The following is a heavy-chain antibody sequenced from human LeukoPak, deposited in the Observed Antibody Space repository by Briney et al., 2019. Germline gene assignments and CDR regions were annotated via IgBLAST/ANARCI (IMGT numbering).Heavy chain of an antibody. CDR3: ARSGYYYDSSGYSRRTTVDY. V-gene: IGHV4-39*07. J-gene: IGHJ4*02. CDR2: IYYSGST. CDR1: GGSISSSSYY. Sequence: SETLSLTCTVSGGSISSSSYYWGWIRQPPGKGLEWIGSIYYSGSTYYNPSLKSRVTISVDTSKNQFSLKLSSVTAADTAVYYCARSGYYYDSSGYSRRTTVDYWGQGTPVTVSS. D-gene: IGHD3-22*01.